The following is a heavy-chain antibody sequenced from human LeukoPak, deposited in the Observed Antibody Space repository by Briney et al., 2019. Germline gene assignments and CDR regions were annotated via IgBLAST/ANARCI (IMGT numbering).Heavy chain of an antibody. CDR1: GYTFTSYD. J-gene: IGHJ4*02. V-gene: IGHV1-8*01. Sequence: ASVKVSCKASGYTFTSYDINWVRQATGQGLEWMGWMNPNSGNTGYAQKFQGRVTMTRNTSISTAYMELSSLRSEDTAVYYCATRAQGYSSGWYYFDYWGQGTLVTVSS. D-gene: IGHD6-19*01. CDR3: ATRAQGYSSGWYYFDY. CDR2: MNPNSGNT.